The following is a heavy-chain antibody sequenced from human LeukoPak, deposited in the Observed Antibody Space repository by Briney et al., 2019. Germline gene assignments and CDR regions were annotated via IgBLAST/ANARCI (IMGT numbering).Heavy chain of an antibody. J-gene: IGHJ3*02. Sequence: GGSLRLSCKASGFPFIDAWMNWVRQAPGKGLEWVSVIYSGGSTYYADSVKGRFTISRDNSKNTLYLQMNSLRAEDTAVYYCARGDIIVPAFDIWGQGTMVTVSS. CDR1: GFPFIDAW. V-gene: IGHV3-66*01. CDR2: IYSGGST. D-gene: IGHD2-15*01. CDR3: ARGDIIVPAFDI.